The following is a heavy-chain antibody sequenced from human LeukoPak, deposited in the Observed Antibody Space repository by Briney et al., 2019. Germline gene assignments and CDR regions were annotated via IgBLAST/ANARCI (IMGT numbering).Heavy chain of an antibody. Sequence: GGSLRLSCAASGFTFSSYGMHWVRQAPGKGLEWVAFIRYDGSNKYYADSVKGRFTISRDNSKNTLYLQMNSLRAEDTAVYYCAKGLEYYDFWSGYSTYGYWGQGTLVTVSS. CDR3: AKGLEYYDFWSGYSTYGY. J-gene: IGHJ4*02. CDR2: IRYDGSNK. CDR1: GFTFSSYG. D-gene: IGHD3-3*01. V-gene: IGHV3-30*02.